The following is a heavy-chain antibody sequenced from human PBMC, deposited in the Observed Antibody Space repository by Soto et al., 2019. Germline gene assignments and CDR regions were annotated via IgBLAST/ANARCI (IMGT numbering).Heavy chain of an antibody. V-gene: IGHV4-4*07. J-gene: IGHJ3*01. CDR3: ARGDVFDL. Sequence: QVQLQESGPGLVKPSETVSLICTVYGDSISGYYLCWIRQPAGKGLEWIGRIYSSGNANYNPSLKSRVSMSVDMSKNQFSLKVTSVTAADTAMYYCARGDVFDLWGQGTKVTVSS. CDR1: GDSISGYY. CDR2: IYSSGNA.